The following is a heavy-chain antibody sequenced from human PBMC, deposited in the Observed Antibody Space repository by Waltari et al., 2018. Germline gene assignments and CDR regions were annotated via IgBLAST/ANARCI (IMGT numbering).Heavy chain of an antibody. CDR2: IRYDGSNK. CDR1: GFTFSSYG. Sequence: QVQLVESGGGVVQPGGSLRLSCAASGFTFSSYGMHWVAQAPGKGLEWVAFIRYDGSNKYYADSVKGRFTISRDNSKNTLYLQMNSLRAEDTAVYYCAKDPHNFWSVRYYYGMDVWGQGTTVTVSS. J-gene: IGHJ6*02. CDR3: AKDPHNFWSVRYYYGMDV. D-gene: IGHD3-3*01. V-gene: IGHV3-30*02.